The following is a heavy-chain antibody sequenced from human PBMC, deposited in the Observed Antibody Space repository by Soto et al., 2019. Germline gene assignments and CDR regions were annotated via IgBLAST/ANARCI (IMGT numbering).Heavy chain of an antibody. V-gene: IGHV1-69*08. CDR2: IIPILGIA. D-gene: IGHD1-26*01. J-gene: IGHJ4*02. Sequence: QVQLVQSGAEVKKPGSSVKVSCKASGGTFSSYTISWVRQAPGQGLEWMGRIIPILGIANYAQKFQGRVTITADKSTSTAYMELSSLRSEDTAVYYCARDLGSDSGRYNSDYWGQGTLVTVSS. CDR1: GGTFSSYT. CDR3: ARDLGSDSGRYNSDY.